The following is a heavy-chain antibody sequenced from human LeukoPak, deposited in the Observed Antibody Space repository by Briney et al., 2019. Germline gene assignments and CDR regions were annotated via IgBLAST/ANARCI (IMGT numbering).Heavy chain of an antibody. CDR1: GGSISSYY. CDR2: IYTSGST. CDR3: ARDSGITMIVVGNAFDI. D-gene: IGHD3-22*01. V-gene: IGHV4-4*07. J-gene: IGHJ3*02. Sequence: SETLSLTCTVSGGSISSYYWSWIRQPAGKGLEWIGRIYTSGSTNYNPSLKSRVTMSVDTSKNQFSLKLSSVTAADTAVYYCARDSGITMIVVGNAFDIWGQGTMVTVSS.